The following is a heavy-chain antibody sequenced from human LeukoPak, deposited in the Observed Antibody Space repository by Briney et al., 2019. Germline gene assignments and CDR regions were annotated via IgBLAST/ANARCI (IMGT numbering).Heavy chain of an antibody. Sequence: GGSLRLSCAASGFTFSNYAMSWVRQAPGKGLEWVSTITGSAESAYYADSVKGRFSISRDNSKNTLHLQLKSLRAEDTAVYYCAKDESSGYYYLDSWGQGTLVTVSS. J-gene: IGHJ5*01. CDR2: ITGSAESA. CDR1: GFTFSNYA. V-gene: IGHV3-23*01. CDR3: AKDESSGYYYLDS. D-gene: IGHD3-22*01.